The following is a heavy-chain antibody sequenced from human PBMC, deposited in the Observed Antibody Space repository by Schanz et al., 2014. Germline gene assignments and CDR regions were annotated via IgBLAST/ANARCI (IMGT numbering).Heavy chain of an antibody. J-gene: IGHJ4*02. CDR1: GGTFNSYA. V-gene: IGHV1-69*04. CDR2: IIPPLRQT. Sequence: QVQLVQSGAEVKKPGSSVKVSCKASGGTFNSYAFGWVRQAPGQGFEWVGSIIPPLRQTRYAQKFEERVIITADTSTTTVYMDLASLTSDDTAVYFCARIIDGDYRYWGQGTLVTVSS. CDR3: ARIIDGDYRY. D-gene: IGHD4-17*01.